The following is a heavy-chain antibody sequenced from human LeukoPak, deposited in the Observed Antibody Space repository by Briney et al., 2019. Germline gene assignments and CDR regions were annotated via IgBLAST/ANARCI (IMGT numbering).Heavy chain of an antibody. D-gene: IGHD6-13*01. CDR1: GGSISSYY. V-gene: IGHV4-4*09. CDR3: ARRGGQQLAYYFDY. Sequence: PSETLSLTCTVAGGSISSYYWSWIRQPPGKGLEWIGYIYTSGSTNYNPSLRSRVTISVDTSTNQFSLKLSSVTAADTAVYYCARRGGQQLAYYFDYWGQGTLVTVSS. CDR2: IYTSGST. J-gene: IGHJ4*02.